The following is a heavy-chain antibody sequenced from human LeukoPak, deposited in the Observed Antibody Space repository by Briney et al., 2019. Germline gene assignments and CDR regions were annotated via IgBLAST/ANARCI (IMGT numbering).Heavy chain of an antibody. Sequence: GASVKVSCKVSGYTLTELSMHWVRQAPGKGLEWMGGFDPEDGETIYAQKFQGRVTMTEDTSTDTAYMELSSLRSEDTAVYYCATGLVLERRVWFDPWGQGTLVTVSS. J-gene: IGHJ5*02. CDR1: GYTLTELS. CDR2: FDPEDGET. CDR3: ATGLVLERRVWFDP. V-gene: IGHV1-24*01. D-gene: IGHD1-1*01.